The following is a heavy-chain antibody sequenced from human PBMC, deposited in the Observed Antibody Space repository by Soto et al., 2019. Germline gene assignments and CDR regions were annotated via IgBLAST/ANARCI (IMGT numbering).Heavy chain of an antibody. CDR1: GFTFSSYA. J-gene: IGHJ4*02. CDR3: HGGIPAAMSGAFDY. CDR2: ISGSGGST. V-gene: IGHV3-23*01. Sequence: GGSLRLSCAASGFTFSSYAMSWVRQAPGKGLEWVSAISGSGGSTYYADSVKGRFTISRDNSKNTLYLQMNSLRAEDTAVYYCHGGIPAAMSGAFDYWGQGTLVTVSS. D-gene: IGHD2-2*01.